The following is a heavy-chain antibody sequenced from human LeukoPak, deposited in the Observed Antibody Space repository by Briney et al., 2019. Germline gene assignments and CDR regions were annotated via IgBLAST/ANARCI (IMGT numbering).Heavy chain of an antibody. CDR1: GGSISSYY. Sequence: PSETLSLTCSASGGSISSYYWSWIRQPAGKGLEWIGRIYTSGSTNYNPSLKSRVTMSIDTSKNQFSLKLRSVTAADTAVYYCARSGRRGLLGTTVTSMRWFDPWGQGTLVTVSS. CDR2: IYTSGST. J-gene: IGHJ5*02. D-gene: IGHD4-17*01. CDR3: ARSGRRGLLGTTVTSMRWFDP. V-gene: IGHV4-4*07.